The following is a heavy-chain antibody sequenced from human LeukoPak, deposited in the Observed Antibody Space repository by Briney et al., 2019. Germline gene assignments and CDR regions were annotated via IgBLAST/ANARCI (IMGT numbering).Heavy chain of an antibody. Sequence: GGSLRLSCAASGFTFSSYSINWVRQAPGEGLEWVSSISNSGSYIYYADSVKGRFTISRDNAKNSLYLQMNSLRAEDTAVYYCANHLACGSTSCPPFDYWGQGILVTVSS. CDR3: ANHLACGSTSCPPFDY. V-gene: IGHV3-21*01. D-gene: IGHD2-2*01. CDR2: ISNSGSYI. J-gene: IGHJ4*02. CDR1: GFTFSSYS.